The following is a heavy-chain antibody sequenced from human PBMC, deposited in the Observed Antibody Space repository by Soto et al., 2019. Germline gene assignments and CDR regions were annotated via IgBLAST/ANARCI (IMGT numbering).Heavy chain of an antibody. J-gene: IGHJ4*02. CDR1: GGSLSSGDYY. D-gene: IGHD2-2*01. V-gene: IGHV4-30-4*01. CDR3: ARGWGTGFYQLDS. CDR2: IYYSGST. Sequence: SETLSLTCTVSGGSLSSGDYYWSWILQPPGKGLEWIGYIYYSGSTYYNPSLKSRVTISVDTSKNQFSLKLSSVTSADTALYYCARGWGTGFYQLDSSGQGPLVTVSS.